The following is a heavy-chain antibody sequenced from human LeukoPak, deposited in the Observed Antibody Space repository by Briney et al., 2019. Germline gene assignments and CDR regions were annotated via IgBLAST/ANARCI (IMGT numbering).Heavy chain of an antibody. V-gene: IGHV3-21*01. CDR1: GFTFSTYT. J-gene: IGHJ4*02. D-gene: IGHD6-13*01. CDR2: ISSSSNYI. CDR3: ARARYSSSWYLDY. Sequence: PGGSLRLSCGASGFTFSTYTMNWVRQAPGKGLEWVSSISSSSNYIYYADSVKGRFTISRDNAKNSLYLQMSGLGDEDTAVYFCARARYSSSWYLDYWGQGTLVTVSS.